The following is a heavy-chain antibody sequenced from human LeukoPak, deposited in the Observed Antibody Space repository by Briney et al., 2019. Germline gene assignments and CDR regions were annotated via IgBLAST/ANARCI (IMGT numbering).Heavy chain of an antibody. V-gene: IGHV1-2*02. D-gene: IGHD1/OR15-1a*01. CDR1: GYTFTGYY. CDR3: ARTTGTNFDY. CDR2: INPNSGGT. Sequence: GESLKISCKASGYTFTGYYMHWVRQAPGQGLEWMGWINPNSGGTNYAQKFQGRVTMTRDTSISTAYMELSRLRSDDTAVYYCARTTGTNFDYWGQGTLVTVSS. J-gene: IGHJ4*02.